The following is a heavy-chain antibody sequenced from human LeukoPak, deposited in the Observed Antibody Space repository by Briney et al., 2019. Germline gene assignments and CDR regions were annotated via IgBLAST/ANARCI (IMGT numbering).Heavy chain of an antibody. V-gene: IGHV4-59*12. Sequence: SETLSLTCTVSGGSITTYHWNWIRQPPGKGLEWIGYAYYRGGTKYNPSLKSRVSLSVDTSKNQVSLKLSSVTAADTAVYYCASRYYYDSSGYSYWGQGTLVTVSS. CDR1: GGSITTYH. CDR2: AYYRGGT. D-gene: IGHD3-22*01. J-gene: IGHJ4*02. CDR3: ASRYYYDSSGYSY.